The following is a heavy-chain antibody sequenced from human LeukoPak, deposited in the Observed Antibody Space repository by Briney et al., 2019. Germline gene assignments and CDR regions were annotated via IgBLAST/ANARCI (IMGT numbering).Heavy chain of an antibody. V-gene: IGHV3-23*01. D-gene: IGHD3-16*01. CDR3: AKGAHLITFGGVQYYFDY. Sequence: GGSLRLSCAASGFTFSSYAMSWVRQAPGKGLEWVSATSGSGGSTYYADSVKGRFTISRDNSKNTLYLQMNSLRAEDTAVYYCAKGAHLITFGGVQYYFDYWGQGTLVTVSS. CDR1: GFTFSSYA. J-gene: IGHJ4*02. CDR2: TSGSGGST.